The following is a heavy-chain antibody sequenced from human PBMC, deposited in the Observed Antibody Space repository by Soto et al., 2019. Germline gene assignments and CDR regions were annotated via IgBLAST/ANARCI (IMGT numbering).Heavy chain of an antibody. CDR1: GGSISSYY. D-gene: IGHD1-1*01. CDR3: ARDDEDLEAFDI. J-gene: IGHJ3*02. Sequence: SETLSLTCTVSGGSISSYYWSWIRQPPGKGLEWIGYIYYSGSTNYNPSLKSRVTISVDTSKNQFSLKLSSVTAADTAVYYCARDDEDLEAFDIWGQGTMVTVSS. V-gene: IGHV4-59*01. CDR2: IYYSGST.